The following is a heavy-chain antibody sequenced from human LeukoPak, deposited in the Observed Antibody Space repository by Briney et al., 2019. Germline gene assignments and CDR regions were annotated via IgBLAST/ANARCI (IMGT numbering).Heavy chain of an antibody. CDR3: AKDHGRDYYGSGRYDY. Sequence: PGGFLRLSCAASGFTFSSYGMSWVRQAPGKGLEWVSAISGSGGSTYYADSVRGRFTISRDNSKNTLYLQMNSLRAEDTAVYYCAKDHGRDYYGSGRYDYWGQGTLVTVSS. D-gene: IGHD3-10*01. CDR1: GFTFSSYG. CDR2: ISGSGGST. J-gene: IGHJ4*02. V-gene: IGHV3-23*01.